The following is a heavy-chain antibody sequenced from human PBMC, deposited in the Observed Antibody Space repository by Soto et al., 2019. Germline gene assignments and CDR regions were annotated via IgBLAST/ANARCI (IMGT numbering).Heavy chain of an antibody. CDR2: IKSKTDGGTT. D-gene: IGHD6-13*01. CDR1: GFTFSNAW. J-gene: IGHJ6*02. CDR3: TTVNSSSSWYVYYYYYGMDV. Sequence: GGSLRLSCAASGFTFSNAWMNWVRQAPGKGLEWVGRIKSKTDGGTTDYAAPVKGRFTISRDDSKNTLYLQMNSLKTEDTAVYYCTTVNSSSSWYVYYYYYGMDVWGQGTTVTVSS. V-gene: IGHV3-15*07.